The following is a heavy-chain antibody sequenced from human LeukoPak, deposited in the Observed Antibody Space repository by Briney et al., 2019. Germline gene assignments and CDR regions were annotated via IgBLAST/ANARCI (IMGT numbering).Heavy chain of an antibody. CDR2: ISGSGHST. Sequence: GGSLRLSCAASGFTFSNYAMRWVRQAPGKGLEWLSAISGSGHSTYYADSVKGRFTISRDNSKNTLYLQMDSLRAEDTAVYYCAKGLGGYDYYYYSGMDVWGQGTTVTVSS. CDR1: GFTFSNYA. J-gene: IGHJ6*02. CDR3: AKGLGGYDYYYYSGMDV. D-gene: IGHD5-12*01. V-gene: IGHV3-23*01.